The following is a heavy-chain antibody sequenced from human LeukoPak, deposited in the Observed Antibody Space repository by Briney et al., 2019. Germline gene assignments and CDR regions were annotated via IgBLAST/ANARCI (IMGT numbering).Heavy chain of an antibody. V-gene: IGHV3-11*05. CDR2: ISSSSSYT. D-gene: IGHD5-18*01. J-gene: IGHJ2*01. CDR3: ARERTAMVPYWYFDL. CDR1: GFTFSDYY. Sequence: GGSLRLSCAASGFTFSDYYMSWIRQAPGKGLEWVSYISSSSSYTNYADSVKGRFTISRDNAKNSLYLQMNSLSAEDTAVYYCARERTAMVPYWYFDLWGRGTLVTVSS.